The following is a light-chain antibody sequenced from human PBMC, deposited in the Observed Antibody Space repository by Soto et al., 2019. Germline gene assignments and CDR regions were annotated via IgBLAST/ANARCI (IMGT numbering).Light chain of an antibody. CDR2: DAS. CDR3: QQRTSWPIT. CDR1: QSVSSY. V-gene: IGKV3-11*01. J-gene: IGKJ5*01. Sequence: EIVLTQSPATLSLSPGERATLSCRASQSVSSYLAWYQQKPGQAPRLLIYDASNRATGIPARFSGSGSGADLTLTISSLEPEDFAVYYGQQRTSWPITFGQGTRLEIK.